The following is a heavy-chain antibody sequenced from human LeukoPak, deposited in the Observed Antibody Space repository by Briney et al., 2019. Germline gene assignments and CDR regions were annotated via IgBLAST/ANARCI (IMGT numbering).Heavy chain of an antibody. V-gene: IGHV3-21*01. CDR2: ISSSSSYI. D-gene: IGHD3-10*01. J-gene: IGHJ4*02. CDR1: GFTLSSYS. Sequence: GGSLRLSCAASGFTLSSYSMNWVRQAPGKGLEWVSSISSSSSYIYYADSVKGRFTISRDNAKNSLYLQMNSLRAEDTAVYYCARAHSRGDYFDYWGQGTLVTVSS. CDR3: ARAHSRGDYFDY.